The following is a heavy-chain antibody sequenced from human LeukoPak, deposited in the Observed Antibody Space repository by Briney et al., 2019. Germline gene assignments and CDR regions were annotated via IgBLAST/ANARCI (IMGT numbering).Heavy chain of an antibody. CDR1: GYSCTPYW. CDR3: ARQDYYDSSYYYLV. V-gene: IGHV5-51*01. CDR2: IYPGDSDT. Sequence: GESLKISCTSSGYSCTPYWIGWVRQMPGKGLEWMGLIYPGDSDTRYSPSFQGQVTISADKSISTAYLQWSSLKASDTAMYYCARQDYYDSSYYYLVWGQGTLVTVSS. J-gene: IGHJ4*02. D-gene: IGHD3-22*01.